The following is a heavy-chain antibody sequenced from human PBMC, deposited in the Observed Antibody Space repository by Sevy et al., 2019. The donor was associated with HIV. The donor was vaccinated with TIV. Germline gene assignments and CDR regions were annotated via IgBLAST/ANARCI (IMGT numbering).Heavy chain of an antibody. V-gene: IGHV3-53*01. D-gene: IGHD1-26*01. CDR2: IYSGGTT. Sequence: RGSLRLSCAAPGFTVSTSYMTWVRQAPGKGLESVSVIYSGGTTYYADSVKGRFTISRDNSKNTLYLQMNSLRAEDTAVYYCARVWLNSGVFWGQGTLVTVSS. CDR1: GFTVSTSY. J-gene: IGHJ4*02. CDR3: ARVWLNSGVF.